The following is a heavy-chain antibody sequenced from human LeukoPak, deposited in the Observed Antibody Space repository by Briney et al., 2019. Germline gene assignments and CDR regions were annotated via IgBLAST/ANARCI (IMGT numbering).Heavy chain of an antibody. CDR1: GYTLTELS. Sequence: ASVKVSCKVSGYTLTELSMHWVRQAPGKGLEWKGGFDPEDGETIYAQKFQGRVTMTEDTSTDTAYMELSSLRSEDTAVYYCATWERKLGPESGFDYWGQGTLVTVSS. CDR2: FDPEDGET. D-gene: IGHD7-27*01. J-gene: IGHJ4*02. CDR3: ATWERKLGPESGFDY. V-gene: IGHV1-24*01.